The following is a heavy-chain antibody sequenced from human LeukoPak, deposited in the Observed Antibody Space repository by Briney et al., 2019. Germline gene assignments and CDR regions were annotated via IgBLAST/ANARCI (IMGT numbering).Heavy chain of an antibody. CDR3: ARHRMAVVPAAIDAFDI. J-gene: IGHJ3*02. D-gene: IGHD2-2*01. Sequence: GESLKISCKGSGYSFTSYWIGWVRQMPGKGLEWMGIIYPGDSDTRYSPSFQGQVTISADKSISTAYLQWSSLKASDTAMYYCARHRMAVVPAAIDAFDIWGQGTMVTVSS. CDR2: IYPGDSDT. V-gene: IGHV5-51*01. CDR1: GYSFTSYW.